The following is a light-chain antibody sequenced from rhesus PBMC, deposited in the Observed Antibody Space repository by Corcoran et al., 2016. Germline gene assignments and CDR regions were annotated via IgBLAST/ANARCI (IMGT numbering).Light chain of an antibody. Sequence: DIQMTQSPSSLSASVGDTVTITCQASQGISSWLAWYQQKPGKAPNLLIYKASSLQSGVPSRFSGSGAGTDFTLTISSLQPEDFATYYCLQYSSSPYSFGQGTKVEIK. J-gene: IGKJ2*01. CDR2: KAS. V-gene: IGKV1-22*01. CDR3: LQYSSSPYS. CDR1: QGISSW.